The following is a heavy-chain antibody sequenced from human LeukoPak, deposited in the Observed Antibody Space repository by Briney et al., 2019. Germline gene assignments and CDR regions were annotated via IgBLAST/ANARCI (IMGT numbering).Heavy chain of an antibody. CDR3: AGGIASTGRYYFDY. CDR1: GGTFSSYA. J-gene: IGHJ4*02. CDR2: ISAYNGNT. D-gene: IGHD6-13*01. Sequence: AASVKVSCKASGGTFSSYAISWVRQAPGQGLEWMGWISAYNGNTNYAQKFQGRVTMTTDTSTSTAYMELRSLRSDDTAVFYCAGGIASTGRYYFDYWGQGTLVTVSS. V-gene: IGHV1-18*01.